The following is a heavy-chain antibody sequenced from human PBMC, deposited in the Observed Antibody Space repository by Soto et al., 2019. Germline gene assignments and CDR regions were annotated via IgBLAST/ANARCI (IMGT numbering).Heavy chain of an antibody. CDR1: GFTFSSYG. CDR3: AKDLPSVSAYSSGWYYYYYGMDV. V-gene: IGHV3-30*18. Sequence: GSLRLSCAASGFTFSSYGMHWVRQAPGKGLEWVAVISYDGSNKYYADSVKGRFTISRDNSKNTLYLQMNSLRAEDTAVYYCAKDLPSVSAYSSGWYYYYYGMDVWGQGTTVTVSS. J-gene: IGHJ6*02. D-gene: IGHD6-19*01. CDR2: ISYDGSNK.